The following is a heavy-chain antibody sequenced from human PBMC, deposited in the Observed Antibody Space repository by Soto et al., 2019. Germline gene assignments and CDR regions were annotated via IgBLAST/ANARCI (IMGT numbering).Heavy chain of an antibody. V-gene: IGHV3-7*03. D-gene: IGHD6-13*01. CDR2: IKQDGSEK. J-gene: IGHJ4*02. Sequence: EGSLRLSCAASRFTFSSYWMSWVRQAPGKGLEWVANIKQDGSEKYYVDSVKGRFTISRDNAKNSLYLQMNSLRAEDTAVYYCAKDQRSSSLTVFDYWGQGTLVTVSS. CDR1: RFTFSSYW. CDR3: AKDQRSSSLTVFDY.